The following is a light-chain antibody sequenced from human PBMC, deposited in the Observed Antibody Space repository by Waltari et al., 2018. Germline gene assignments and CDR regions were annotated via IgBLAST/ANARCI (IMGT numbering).Light chain of an antibody. J-gene: IGKJ5*01. Sequence: DIVLTQSPGTLSLSPGDRATLSCRASQRVTSGYLAWYSQKPGQTPRLLIYGASTRATGIPDRFSGSGSGTDFTLTISRLEPEDFAVFYCQHYGTSLITFGQGTRLEIK. CDR2: GAS. CDR3: QHYGTSLIT. V-gene: IGKV3-20*01. CDR1: QRVTSGY.